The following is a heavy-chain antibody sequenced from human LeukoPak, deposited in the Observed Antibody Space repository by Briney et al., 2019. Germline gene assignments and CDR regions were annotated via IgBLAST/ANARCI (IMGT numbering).Heavy chain of an antibody. J-gene: IGHJ4*02. CDR1: GYTFTSYG. V-gene: IGHV1-69*13. CDR2: IIPIFGTA. CDR3: ARASSYDSSGYHTFDY. D-gene: IGHD3-22*01. Sequence: ASVKVSCKASGYTFTSYGISWVRQAPGQGLEWMGGIIPIFGTANYAQKFQGRVTITADESTSTAHMELSSLRSEDTAVYYCARASSYDSSGYHTFDYWGQGTLVTVSP.